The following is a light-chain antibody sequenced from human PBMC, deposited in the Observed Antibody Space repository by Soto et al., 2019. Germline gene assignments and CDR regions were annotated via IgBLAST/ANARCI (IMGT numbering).Light chain of an antibody. CDR3: SPYTSRSTPYV. V-gene: IGLV2-14*01. CDR2: EVS. J-gene: IGLJ1*01. Sequence: QSALTQPASVSGSPGQSITISCTGTSSDVGGYNYVSWYQQHPGKAPKLMIYEVSNRPSGVSNRFSGSKSGNTASLTISGLQPEDEADYYCSPYTSRSTPYVFGTGTKLTVL. CDR1: SSDVGGYNY.